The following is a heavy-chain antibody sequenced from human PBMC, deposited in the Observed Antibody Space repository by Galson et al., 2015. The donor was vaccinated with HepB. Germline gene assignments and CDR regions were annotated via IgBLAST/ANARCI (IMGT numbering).Heavy chain of an antibody. J-gene: IGHJ5*02. Sequence: LSLTCAVYGGSFSGYYWNWIRQPPGKGLEWIGEINHSGSTNYNPSLKSRVTISVDTSENQFSLKLSSVTAADTAVYYCARGRGYRQYEPWGQGTLVTVSS. D-gene: IGHD5-18*01. CDR2: INHSGST. V-gene: IGHV4-34*01. CDR1: GGSFSGYY. CDR3: ARGRGYRQYEP.